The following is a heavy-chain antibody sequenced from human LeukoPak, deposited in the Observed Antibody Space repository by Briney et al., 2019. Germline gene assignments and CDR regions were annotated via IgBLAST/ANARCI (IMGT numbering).Heavy chain of an antibody. CDR3: ARHVGISF. CDR2: ISSSSSYI. V-gene: IGHV3-21*05. J-gene: IGHJ4*02. CDR1: GLTFSNYS. D-gene: IGHD7-27*01. Sequence: GGSLRLSCAASGLTFSNYSMNWVRQTPGKGLEWVSYISSSSSYIYYADSVKGRFTISRDNAKNSLYLQMNSLRAEDTAVYYCARHVGISFWGQGTLVTVSS.